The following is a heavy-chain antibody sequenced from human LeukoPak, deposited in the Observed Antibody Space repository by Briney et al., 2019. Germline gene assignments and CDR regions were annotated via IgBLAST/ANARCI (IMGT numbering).Heavy chain of an antibody. Sequence: GASVKVSCKASGGTFSRYGIRWVRQAPARGLDWMGRILRTFGPANYAQRFQGRVTNTTDESMRTAHMDLSSSRAADKDVYYCPRDLRDYYDSSGPEDAFDIWGRGRMVTVPS. D-gene: IGHD3-22*01. CDR1: GGTFSRYG. CDR2: ILRTFGPA. V-gene: IGHV1-69*05. CDR3: PRDLRDYYDSSGPEDAFDI. J-gene: IGHJ3*02.